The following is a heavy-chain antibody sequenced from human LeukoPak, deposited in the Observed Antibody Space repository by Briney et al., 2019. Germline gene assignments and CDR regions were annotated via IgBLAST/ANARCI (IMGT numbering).Heavy chain of an antibody. CDR1: GGSISSSCYY. D-gene: IGHD3-3*01. CDR3: ARRSCNPVGVTDY. CDR2: MSYSGTT. V-gene: IGHV4-39*01. J-gene: IGHJ4*02. Sequence: SETLSLTCTVSGGSISSSCYYWEWIRQPPGKGLEWIGSMSYSGTTYYSPSLKSRVTISVDTSKNQLSLKLNSVTAADTAVYYCARRSCNPVGVTDYWGRGTLVTVSA.